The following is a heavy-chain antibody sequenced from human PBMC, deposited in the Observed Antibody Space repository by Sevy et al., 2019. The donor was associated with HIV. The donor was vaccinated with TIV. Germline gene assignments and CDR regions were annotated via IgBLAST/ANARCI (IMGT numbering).Heavy chain of an antibody. CDR1: VFTFSNAW. Sequence: GGSLRLSCAASVFTFSNAWMSWVRQAPGKGLEWVGRIKSKTDGGTTDYAAPVKGRFTISRDDSKNTLYLQMNSLKTEDTAVYYCTTDLRNYYDSSGYYPVFDYWGQGTLVTVSS. D-gene: IGHD3-22*01. V-gene: IGHV3-15*01. J-gene: IGHJ4*02. CDR2: IKSKTDGGTT. CDR3: TTDLRNYYDSSGYYPVFDY.